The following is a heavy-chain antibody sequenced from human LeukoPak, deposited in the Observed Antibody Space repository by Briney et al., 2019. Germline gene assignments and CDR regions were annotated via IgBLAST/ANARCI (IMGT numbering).Heavy chain of an antibody. J-gene: IGHJ5*02. D-gene: IGHD3-3*01. CDR1: DDSITIYY. CDR2: IYYSGST. CDR3: ARVSGPGSDYDFWSGYYRKYFDP. V-gene: IGHV4-59*01. Sequence: SETLSLTCSVSDDSITIYYWTWIRQPPGKGLEWIGYIYYSGSTNYNPSLKSRVTISVDTSKKQFSLKLSSVTAADTAVYYCARVSGPGSDYDFWSGYYRKYFDPWGQGTLVTVSS.